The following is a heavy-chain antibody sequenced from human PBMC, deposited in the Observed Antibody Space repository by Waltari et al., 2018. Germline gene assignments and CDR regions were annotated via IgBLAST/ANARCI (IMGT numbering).Heavy chain of an antibody. J-gene: IGHJ4*02. Sequence: EVQLVESGGGLVQPGGSLRLSCAVSGFTFSSYWMSWVRQAPGKGLELVANIKQDGSEKYYVDSVKGRFTISRDNAKNSLYLQMNSLRAEDTAVYYCARDMEWELLPSDYWGQGTLVTVSS. CDR3: ARDMEWELLPSDY. D-gene: IGHD1-26*01. CDR1: GFTFSSYW. CDR2: IKQDGSEK. V-gene: IGHV3-7*01.